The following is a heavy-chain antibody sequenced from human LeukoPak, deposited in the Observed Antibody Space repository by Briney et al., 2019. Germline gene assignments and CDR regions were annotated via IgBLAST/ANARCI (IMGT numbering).Heavy chain of an antibody. D-gene: IGHD5/OR15-5a*01. V-gene: IGHV4-39*01. J-gene: IGHJ4*02. CDR3: VRHDGRGGSTMGALDS. CDR1: AGSISSSSHH. CDR2: IYSGRTT. Sequence: SETLSHTCTVSAGSISSSSHHWGWIRQSPGKGLEWIGSIYSGRTTYYNPSLNNRVTISVVTSKNQFSLQLNSVTAADTSVYYCVRHDGRGGSTMGALDSWGQGSLVTVSS.